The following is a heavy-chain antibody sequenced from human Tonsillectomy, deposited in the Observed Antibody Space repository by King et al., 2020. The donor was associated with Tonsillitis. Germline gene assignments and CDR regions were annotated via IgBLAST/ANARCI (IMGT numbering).Heavy chain of an antibody. D-gene: IGHD3-9*01. V-gene: IGHV3-15*01. CDR3: TNLHTDISIDYYIADY. CDR2: IKSRTDGGTT. J-gene: IGHJ4*02. CDR1: GFTFSNAW. Sequence: QLVQSGGGLVKPGGSLRLSCAASGFTFSNAWLNWVRQAPGKGLEWVGRIKSRTDGGTTDYAAPVKGRFTISRDDSKNTLYLQMNGLKTEDTAVYYCTNLHTDISIDYYIADYWGQGTLVTVSS.